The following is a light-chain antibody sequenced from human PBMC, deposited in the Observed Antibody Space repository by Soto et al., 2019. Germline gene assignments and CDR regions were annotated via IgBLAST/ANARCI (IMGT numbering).Light chain of an antibody. CDR2: RGS. Sequence: EVVLTQSPGTLSLSPGERATLSCRASQNIRGNELAWYQQKPVQAPRLLIYRGSSRATGIPDRFSGRGSGTDFTLTTSRLEPEDFAVYYCQDYGTSAPWTFGQGTKVEIK. CDR1: QNIRGNE. CDR3: QDYGTSAPWT. V-gene: IGKV3-20*01. J-gene: IGKJ1*01.